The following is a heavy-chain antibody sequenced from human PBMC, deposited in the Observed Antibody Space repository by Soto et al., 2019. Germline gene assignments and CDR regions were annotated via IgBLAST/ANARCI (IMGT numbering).Heavy chain of an antibody. D-gene: IGHD4-17*01. Sequence: GGSLRLSCAASGFTFNIYALHWVRQAPGKGLEWVAVISFDGTKKYYSDSVKGRFTISRDNLKNTLYLQMNNLRVEDAALYFCAREDDYGYSYINYGLDVWGQGTTVTVSS. CDR3: AREDDYGYSYINYGLDV. J-gene: IGHJ6*02. V-gene: IGHV3-30-3*01. CDR1: GFTFNIYA. CDR2: ISFDGTKK.